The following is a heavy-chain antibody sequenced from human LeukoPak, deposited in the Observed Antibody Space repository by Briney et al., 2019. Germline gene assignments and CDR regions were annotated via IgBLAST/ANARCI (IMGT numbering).Heavy chain of an antibody. J-gene: IGHJ4*02. D-gene: IGHD5-24*01. CDR1: GYNFRSYW. CDR2: IYPGDSDI. CDR3: ASLGGNGYTLDY. Sequence: GESLKISCKGSGYNFRSYWSGWVRQMPGKGLEWMGIIYPGDSDIRYSPSFQGQVTISADKSINTAYLQWSSLRASDTAMYYCASLGGNGYTLDYWGQGTLVTVSS. V-gene: IGHV5-51*01.